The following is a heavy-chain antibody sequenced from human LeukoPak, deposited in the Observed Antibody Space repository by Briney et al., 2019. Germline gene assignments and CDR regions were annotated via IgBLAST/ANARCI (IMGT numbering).Heavy chain of an antibody. J-gene: IGHJ4*02. CDR1: GFNVRTNF. V-gene: IGHV3-53*01. D-gene: IGHD3-10*01. CDR2: IHSGGDT. CDR3: ARGREGYYYGSGSYSY. Sequence: GGSLRLSCVTSGFNVRTNFMSWVRQAPGKGLEWVSVIHSGGDTYYADSVKGRFTISRDNAKNSLYLQMNSLRAEDTAVYYCARGREGYYYGSGSYSYWGQGTLVTVSS.